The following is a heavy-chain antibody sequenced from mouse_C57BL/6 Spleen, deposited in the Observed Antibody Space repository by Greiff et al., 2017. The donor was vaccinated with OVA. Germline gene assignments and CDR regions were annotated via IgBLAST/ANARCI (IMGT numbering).Heavy chain of an antibody. CDR3: ARYSSTTVGAMDY. CDR1: GFTFTDYY. CDR2: IRNKANGHTT. D-gene: IGHD1-1*01. Sequence: DVKLVESGGGLVQPGGSLSLSCAASGFTFTDYYMSWVRQPPGKALEWLGFIRNKANGHTTEYSASVKGRFTTSRDNSQSILYLQMNDLRAEDSATYDCARYSSTTVGAMDYWGQGTSVTVSS. V-gene: IGHV7-3*01. J-gene: IGHJ4*01.